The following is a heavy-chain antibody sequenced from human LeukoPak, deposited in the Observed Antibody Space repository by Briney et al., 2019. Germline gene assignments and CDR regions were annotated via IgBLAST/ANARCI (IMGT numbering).Heavy chain of an antibody. CDR3: ARAAMKRGSTYYFGMDV. Sequence: SVKVSCKASGGTFSSYAISWVRQAPGQGLEWMGGIIPTFGTANYAQKFQGRVTITADESTSTAYMELSSLRSEDTAVYYCARAAMKRGSTYYFGMDVWGQGTTVTVSS. V-gene: IGHV1-69*01. CDR1: GGTFSSYA. CDR2: IIPTFGTA. D-gene: IGHD2-2*01. J-gene: IGHJ6*02.